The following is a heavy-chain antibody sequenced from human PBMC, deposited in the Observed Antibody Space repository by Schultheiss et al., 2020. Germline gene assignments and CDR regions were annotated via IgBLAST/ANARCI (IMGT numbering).Heavy chain of an antibody. D-gene: IGHD4-17*01. CDR3: ARETVTTSPDV. Sequence: SETLSLTCTVSGGSISSGGYYWSWIRQHPGKGLEWIGYIYYSGSTYYNPSLKSQVTISVDTSKNQFSLKLSSVTAADTAVYYCARETVTTSPDVWGQGTTVTVSS. CDR2: IYYSGST. V-gene: IGHV4-31*01. J-gene: IGHJ6*02. CDR1: GGSISSGGYY.